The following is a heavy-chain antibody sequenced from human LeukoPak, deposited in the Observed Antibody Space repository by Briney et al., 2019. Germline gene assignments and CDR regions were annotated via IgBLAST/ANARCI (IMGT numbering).Heavy chain of an antibody. CDR3: ARDSEGFFGS. V-gene: IGHV3-74*01. CDR2: INSDGRDT. CDR1: TFTFSPYW. J-gene: IGHJ4*02. Sequence: GGSLRLSCAASTFTFSPYWMHWVRQAPGRGPVWVSHINSDGRDTSYADSVKGRFTISRDNAKNTLCLQMNSLRAEDTAVYYCARDSEGFFGSWGQGTLVTVSS.